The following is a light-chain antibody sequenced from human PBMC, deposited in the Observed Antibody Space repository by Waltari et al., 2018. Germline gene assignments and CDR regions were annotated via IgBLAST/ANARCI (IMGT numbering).Light chain of an antibody. V-gene: IGKV1-9*01. CDR2: AAS. Sequence: DIQLTQSPSFLSASVGDRVTITCRASQGISSYLAWYQQKPGKAPKLLIYAASTLQSGVPSRFSGIGSGTEFTLTISSLQPEDFATYYCQQLNSYPRFGQGTKLEIK. J-gene: IGKJ2*01. CDR3: QQLNSYPR. CDR1: QGISSY.